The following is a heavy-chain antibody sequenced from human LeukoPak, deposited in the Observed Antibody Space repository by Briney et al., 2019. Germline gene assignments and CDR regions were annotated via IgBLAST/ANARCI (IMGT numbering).Heavy chain of an antibody. D-gene: IGHD6-13*01. CDR2: IIPILGIA. Sequence: ASVKVSCKASGGTFSSYAISWVRQAPGQGLEWMGRIIPILGIANYAQKFQGRVTITADKSTSTAYMELSSLRSEDTAVYYCARQIPEYYSSSWPKYYYYGMDVWGQGTTVTVSS. CDR1: GGTFSSYA. J-gene: IGHJ6*02. V-gene: IGHV1-69*04. CDR3: ARQIPEYYSSSWPKYYYYGMDV.